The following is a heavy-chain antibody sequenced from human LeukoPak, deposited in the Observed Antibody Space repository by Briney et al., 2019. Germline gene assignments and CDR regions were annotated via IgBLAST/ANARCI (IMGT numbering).Heavy chain of an antibody. V-gene: IGHV3-30*09. J-gene: IGHJ2*01. CDR3: AKDIFWERHFDL. Sequence: GGSLRLSCAASGFTFSSYPMHWVRQAPGKGLEWVAVISYDGTNKWYADSVQGRFAISRDNSKNTLYLQMNSLRAEDTAVYYCAKDIFWERHFDLWGRGTLVTVSS. CDR2: ISYDGTNK. CDR1: GFTFSSYP. D-gene: IGHD1-1*01.